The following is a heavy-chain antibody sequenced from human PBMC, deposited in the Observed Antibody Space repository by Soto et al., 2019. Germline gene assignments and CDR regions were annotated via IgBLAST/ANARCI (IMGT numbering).Heavy chain of an antibody. Sequence: SEPLSLPCTVSVGSVSSGGYYWSWILQRPGKGLEWIGYIYYSGSTYYNPSLKSRVTISVDTSKNQFSLKLSSVTAADTAVYYCARSKAGEWAVRAFDIWGQGTMVT. CDR3: ARSKAGEWAVRAFDI. V-gene: IGHV4-31*03. D-gene: IGHD1-26*01. CDR2: IYYSGST. CDR1: VGSVSSGGYY. J-gene: IGHJ3*02.